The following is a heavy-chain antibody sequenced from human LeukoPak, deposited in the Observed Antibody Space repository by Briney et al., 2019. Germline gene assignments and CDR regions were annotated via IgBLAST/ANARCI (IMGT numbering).Heavy chain of an antibody. Sequence: SETLSLTCTVSGGSISSGGYYWSWIRQHPGKGLEWIGYIYYSGSTYYNPSLKSRVTISVDTSKNQFSLKLSSVTAADTAVYYCARVQRGLYDSSGYYDYYFDYWGQETLVTVSS. D-gene: IGHD3-22*01. J-gene: IGHJ4*02. CDR3: ARVQRGLYDSSGYYDYYFDY. CDR1: GGSISSGGYY. CDR2: IYYSGST. V-gene: IGHV4-31*03.